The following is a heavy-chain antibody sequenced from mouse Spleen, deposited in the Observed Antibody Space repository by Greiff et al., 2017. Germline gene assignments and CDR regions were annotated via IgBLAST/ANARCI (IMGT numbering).Heavy chain of an antibody. CDR3: ARQENWSWFAY. CDR1: GFTFSSYA. J-gene: IGHJ3*01. V-gene: IGHV5-9-3*01. Sequence: EVQVVESGGGLVKLGGSLKLSCAASGFTFSSYAMSWVRQTPEKRLEWVATISSGGGNTYYPDSVKGRFTISRDNAKNTLYLQMSSLKSEDTAMYYCARQENWSWFAYWGQGTLVTVSA. CDR2: ISSGGGNT. D-gene: IGHD4-1*01.